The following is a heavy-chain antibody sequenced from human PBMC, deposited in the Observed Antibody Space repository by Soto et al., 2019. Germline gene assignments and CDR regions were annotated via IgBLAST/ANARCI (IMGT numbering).Heavy chain of an antibody. CDR3: LRGNTGYGNFDS. D-gene: IGHD5-12*01. J-gene: IGHJ4*02. CDR1: GLTFSNYW. V-gene: IGHV3-74*01. CDR2: IYRGGT. Sequence: GGSLRLSSEASGLTFSNYWIYWVRQAPGKGLVWVSRIYRGGTYYADSVKGRFTVSRDNAKNTLYLQMNSLGAEDTAIYYCLRGNTGYGNFDSWGQGTLVTVSS.